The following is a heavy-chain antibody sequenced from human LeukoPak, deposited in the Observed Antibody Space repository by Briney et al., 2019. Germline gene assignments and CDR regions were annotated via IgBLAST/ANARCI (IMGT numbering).Heavy chain of an antibody. Sequence: GGSLRLSCAASGLTVSSNYMSWVRQAPGRGLEWVSVIYAGGRTYYADSVKGRFTISRHNSNNTLYLQMNSLRPEDTAVYYCARVIYQLVFDYWGQGTLVSVSS. J-gene: IGHJ4*02. CDR1: GLTVSSNY. V-gene: IGHV3-53*04. D-gene: IGHD2-2*01. CDR3: ARVIYQLVFDY. CDR2: IYAGGRT.